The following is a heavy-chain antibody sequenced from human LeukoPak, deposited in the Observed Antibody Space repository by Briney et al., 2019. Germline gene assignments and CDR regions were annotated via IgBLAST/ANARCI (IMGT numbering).Heavy chain of an antibody. CDR3: ARDGVGYYDSSGYYYFQH. J-gene: IGHJ1*01. Sequence: GASVKVSCKASGYTFTGYYMHWVRQAPGQGLEWMGWINPNSGGTNYAQKFQGRVTMTRDMSISTAYMELSRLRSDDTAVYYCARDGVGYYDSSGYYYFQHWGQGTLVTVSS. CDR2: INPNSGGT. CDR1: GYTFTGYY. V-gene: IGHV1-2*02. D-gene: IGHD3-22*01.